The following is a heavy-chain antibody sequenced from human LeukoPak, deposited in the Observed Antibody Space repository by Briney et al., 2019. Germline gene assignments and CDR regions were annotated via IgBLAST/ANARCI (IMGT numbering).Heavy chain of an antibody. Sequence: GGSLRLSCAASGFTFSSYAMSWVRQAPEKGLECVSAISGSGGSTYYADSVKGRFTISRDNSKNTLYLQMNSLRAEDRAVYYCAKDMATYGVIDYWGQGTLVTVSS. CDR2: ISGSGGST. V-gene: IGHV3-23*01. D-gene: IGHD5-24*01. J-gene: IGHJ4*02. CDR1: GFTFSSYA. CDR3: AKDMATYGVIDY.